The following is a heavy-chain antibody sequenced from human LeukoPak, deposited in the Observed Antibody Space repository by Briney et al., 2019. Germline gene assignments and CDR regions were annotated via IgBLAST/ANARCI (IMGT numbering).Heavy chain of an antibody. Sequence: PGRSLRLSCAASGFTFSVYGMHWVRQAPGKGLEWVAVIWYDGSNKYYGDSVKGRFTISRDNSKNTLYLQMNSLRAEDTAVYYCAKDPETYYDFWSGYYSAEYFQHWGQGTLVTVSS. J-gene: IGHJ1*01. V-gene: IGHV3-33*06. CDR1: GFTFSVYG. CDR3: AKDPETYYDFWSGYYSAEYFQH. CDR2: IWYDGSNK. D-gene: IGHD3-3*01.